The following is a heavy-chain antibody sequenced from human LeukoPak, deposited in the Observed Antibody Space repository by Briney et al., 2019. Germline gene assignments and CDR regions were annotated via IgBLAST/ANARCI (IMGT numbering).Heavy chain of an antibody. D-gene: IGHD2-2*01. J-gene: IGHJ5*02. V-gene: IGHV3-21*01. CDR1: GFTFSSYS. CDR2: ISSSSSYT. CDR3: ARSRTTYCSSTSCPLPLYNWFDP. Sequence: PGGSLRLSCAASGFTFSSYSMNWVRQAPGKGLEWVSSISSSSSYTYYADSVKGRFTISRDNAKNSLYLQMNSLRAEDTAVYYCARSRTTYCSSTSCPLPLYNWFDPWGQGTLVTVSS.